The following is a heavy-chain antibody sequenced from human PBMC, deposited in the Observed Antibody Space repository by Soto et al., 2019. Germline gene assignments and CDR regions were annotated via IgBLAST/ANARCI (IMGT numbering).Heavy chain of an antibody. CDR1: GFSLRNARMG. Sequence: QVTLKESGPVLVKPTETLTLTCTVSGFSLRNARMGVSWIRQPPGKALEWLAHILSSDEKSYNTSLKGRVTRSKDTSKCQVVLTMTYVDPVDTATYFCARMLAVNYYYYYVDVWGEGTTVTVSS. D-gene: IGHD3-22*01. V-gene: IGHV2-26*01. CDR2: ILSSDEK. J-gene: IGHJ6*03. CDR3: ARMLAVNYYYYYVDV.